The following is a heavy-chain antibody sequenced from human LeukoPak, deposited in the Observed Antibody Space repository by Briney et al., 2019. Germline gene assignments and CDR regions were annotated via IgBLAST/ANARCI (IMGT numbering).Heavy chain of an antibody. Sequence: GGSLRLPCAASGFAFSSYAMSWVGQAPGKGWEGGSSISGSGRSTYYADSVKGRFNISRDNSKNTRYLQVNRLRGEGTAVYYWAKGTGYSRGWYLDYFDYWGQGTLVTVSS. CDR1: GFAFSSYA. CDR3: AKGTGYSRGWYLDYFDY. V-gene: IGHV3-23*01. J-gene: IGHJ4*02. CDR2: ISGSGRST. D-gene: IGHD6-19*01.